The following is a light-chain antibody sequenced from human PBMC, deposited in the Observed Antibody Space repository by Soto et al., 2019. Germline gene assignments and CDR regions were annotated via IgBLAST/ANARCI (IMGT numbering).Light chain of an antibody. CDR3: LQHSSFPQT. J-gene: IGKJ1*01. V-gene: IGKV1-17*01. CDR1: QDIANK. Sequence: DIQMTQSPSSLSASVGDRVTITCRASQDIANKLGWYQQKPGKAPHRLIYSASSLQSGVPSRFSGSGSGTEFTLTISSLQPEDFATYYCLQHSSFPQTLGQGTKVDIK. CDR2: SAS.